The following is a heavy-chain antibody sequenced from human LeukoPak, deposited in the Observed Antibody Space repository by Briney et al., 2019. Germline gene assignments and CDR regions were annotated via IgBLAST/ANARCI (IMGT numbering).Heavy chain of an antibody. Sequence: GGSLRLSCAGSVFTFSSYVMSLVRQGPGKGLEWVAAIAGGSDSTYHADSVKGRFTISRDNSKNTLFLQMNSLRAEDTAVYYCAKGSANARPYYFDYWGQGTLVTVSS. J-gene: IGHJ4*02. CDR2: IAGGSDST. CDR1: VFTFSSYV. V-gene: IGHV3-23*01. D-gene: IGHD2-15*01. CDR3: AKGSANARPYYFDY.